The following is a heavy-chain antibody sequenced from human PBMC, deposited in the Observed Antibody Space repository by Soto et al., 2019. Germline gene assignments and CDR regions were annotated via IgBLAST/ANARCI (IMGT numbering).Heavy chain of an antibody. CDR3: AKNYEY. Sequence: VQLLESGGGLVQPGGSLRLSCAASGFTFSSFAMTWVRQAPGKGLEWVSTITGSGDNTYYTDSVKGRFTISRDNSKNTLYLQMNSLRAEDTALYYCAKNYEYWGQGTLVTVSS. J-gene: IGHJ4*02. CDR1: GFTFSSFA. V-gene: IGHV3-23*01. CDR2: ITGSGDNT.